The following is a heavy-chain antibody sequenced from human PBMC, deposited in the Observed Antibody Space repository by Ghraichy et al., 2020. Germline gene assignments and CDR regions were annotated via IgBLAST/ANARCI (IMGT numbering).Heavy chain of an antibody. Sequence: SVKVSCKASGGTFSSYTISWVRQAPGQGLEWMGRIIPILGIANYAQKFQGRVTITADKSTSTAYMELSSLRSEDTAVYYCARNPDLEGVAAGSSYPDYWGQGTLVTVSS. CDR1: GGTFSSYT. V-gene: IGHV1-69*02. D-gene: IGHD6-13*01. CDR3: ARNPDLEGVAAGSSYPDY. J-gene: IGHJ4*02. CDR2: IIPILGIA.